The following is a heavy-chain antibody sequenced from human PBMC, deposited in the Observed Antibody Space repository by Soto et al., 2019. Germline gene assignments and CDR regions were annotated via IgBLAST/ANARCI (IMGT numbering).Heavy chain of an antibody. J-gene: IGHJ4*02. CDR3: ARAYGYYFDY. V-gene: IGHV4-61*05. CDR2: IYYSGST. CDR1: GGSISSSSYF. Sequence: SETLSLTCTVSGGSISSSSYFWGWIRQPPGKVLEWIGYIYYSGSTNYNPSLKSRVTISVDTSKNQFSLKLSSVTAADTAVYYCARAYGYYFDYWGQGTLVTVSS. D-gene: IGHD4-17*01.